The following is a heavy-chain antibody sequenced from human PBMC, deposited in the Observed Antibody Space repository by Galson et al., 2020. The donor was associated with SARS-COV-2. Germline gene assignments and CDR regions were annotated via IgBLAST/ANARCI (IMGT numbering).Heavy chain of an antibody. D-gene: IGHD6-13*01. J-gene: IGHJ4*02. Sequence: SLKISCAASGFTFDDHAMHWVRQAPGKGLEWVSGISWNSNKIAYVDSVKGRFTISRDNAKNSLYLQMNSLRPEDTALYHCVRDRYSSSWYYFDFWGQGCLVTVSS. CDR2: ISWNSNKI. V-gene: IGHV3-9*01. CDR1: GFTFDDHA. CDR3: VRDRYSSSWYYFDF.